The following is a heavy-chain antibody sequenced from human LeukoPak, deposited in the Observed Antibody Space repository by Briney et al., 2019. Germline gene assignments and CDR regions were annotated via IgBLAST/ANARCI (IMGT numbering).Heavy chain of an antibody. Sequence: ASVKVSCKASGYTFTSYYMHWVRQAPGQGLEWMGWINPNSGGTDFAQKFQGRVTMTRDTSISTAYLELSRLRSDDTAVYYCGSSCLVGDVYFDYWGQGTLVTVSS. V-gene: IGHV1-2*02. CDR2: INPNSGGT. J-gene: IGHJ4*02. CDR3: GSSCLVGDVYFDY. D-gene: IGHD2-15*01. CDR1: GYTFTSYY.